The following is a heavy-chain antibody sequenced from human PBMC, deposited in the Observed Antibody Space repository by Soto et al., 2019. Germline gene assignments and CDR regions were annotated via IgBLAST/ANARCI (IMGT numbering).Heavy chain of an antibody. CDR1: GFSLSTGGVG. CDR2: IYWDDDK. V-gene: IGHV2-5*02. J-gene: IGHJ6*02. D-gene: IGHD2-21*02. CDR3: THSRCGGDCLQSYSSHYYYGMDV. Sequence: QITLMESGPTLVKPTQTLTLTCTFSGFSLSTGGVGVGWIRQPPGKALEWLALIYWDDDKRYSPSLRSRLTITKDTSNNQVVLTMTNMDPVDTATYYCTHSRCGGDCLQSYSSHYYYGMDVWGQGTTVTVSS.